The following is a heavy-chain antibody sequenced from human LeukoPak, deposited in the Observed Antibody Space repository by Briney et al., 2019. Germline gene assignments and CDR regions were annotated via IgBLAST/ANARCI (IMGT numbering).Heavy chain of an antibody. CDR2: ISWNSGSI. V-gene: IGHV3-9*01. D-gene: IGHD1-26*01. Sequence: PGGSLRLSCAASGFTFDDYAMHWVRQAPGKGLEWVSGISWNSGSIGYADSVKGRFTISRDMSKNTLNLQMNSLRVEDTAMFYCARDLSFGSLDFRGQGTLVTVSS. CDR1: GFTFDDYA. CDR3: ARDLSFGSLDF. J-gene: IGHJ4*02.